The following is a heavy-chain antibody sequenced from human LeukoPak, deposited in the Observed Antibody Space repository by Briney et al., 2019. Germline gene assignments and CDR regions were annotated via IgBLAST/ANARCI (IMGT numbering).Heavy chain of an antibody. CDR1: GYTFTGYY. D-gene: IGHD5-24*01. Sequence: ASVKVSCKASGYTFTGYYMHWVRQAPGQGLEWMGWINSNSGGTNYAQKFQGRVTMTRDTSISTAYMEPSRLRSDDTAVYYCARPCATIEEIYDYWGQGTLVTVSS. CDR2: INSNSGGT. CDR3: ARPCATIEEIYDY. V-gene: IGHV1-2*02. J-gene: IGHJ4*02.